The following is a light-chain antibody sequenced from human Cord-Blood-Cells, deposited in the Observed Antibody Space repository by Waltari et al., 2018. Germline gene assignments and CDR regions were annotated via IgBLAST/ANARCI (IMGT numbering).Light chain of an antibody. CDR1: QSLLHSNGYNY. J-gene: IGKJ4*01. V-gene: IGKV2-28*01. CDR2: LGS. Sequence: DIVMTQSPLSLPVTPGEPASISCRSSQSLLHSNGYNYLDWYLQKPGQSPQLLIYLGSNRASGVPDRFSGSGSGTDFTLKISRVEAEDVGVYYCMQALQTLFGGGTKLEIK. CDR3: MQALQTL.